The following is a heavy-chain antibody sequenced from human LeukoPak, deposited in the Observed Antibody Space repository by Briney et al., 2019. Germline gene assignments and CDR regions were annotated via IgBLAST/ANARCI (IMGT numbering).Heavy chain of an antibody. Sequence: SETLSLTCTVSGGSISSYYWSWIRQPAGKGLEWIGRIYTSGSTYYNPSLKSRVTISVDTSKNQFSLKLSSVTAADTAVYYCAREGRGTTAFDIWGQGTMVTVSS. CDR2: IYTSGST. D-gene: IGHD2/OR15-2a*01. V-gene: IGHV4-4*07. CDR3: AREGRGTTAFDI. J-gene: IGHJ3*02. CDR1: GGSISSYY.